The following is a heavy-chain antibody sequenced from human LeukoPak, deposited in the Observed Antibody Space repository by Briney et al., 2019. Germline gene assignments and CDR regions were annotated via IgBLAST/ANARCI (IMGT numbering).Heavy chain of an antibody. CDR2: ISSSGSTI. CDR1: GFTFSDYY. J-gene: IGHJ4*02. CDR3: ATSYGSGSYYNGRDY. Sequence: GGSLRLSCAASGFTFSDYYMSWIRQAPGKGLEWVSYISSSGSTIYYADSVKGRFTISRDSAKNSLYLQMNSLRAEDTAVYYCATSYGSGSYYNGRDYWGQGTLVTVSS. D-gene: IGHD3-10*01. V-gene: IGHV3-11*01.